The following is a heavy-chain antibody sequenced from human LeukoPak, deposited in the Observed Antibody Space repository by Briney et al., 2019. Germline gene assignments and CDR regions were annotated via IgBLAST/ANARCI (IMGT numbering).Heavy chain of an antibody. V-gene: IGHV3-23*01. J-gene: IGHJ6*04. CDR1: GSTFTSYA. CDR2: ISGGGSST. D-gene: IGHD3-3*01. CDR3: AKESGQLDV. Sequence: GGSLRLSCAASGSTFTSYAMSWVRQAPGQGLEWVSVISGGGSSTYYADFVKGRFTISRDNSKNTLYLQMNSLRGEDTAVYYCAKESGQLDVWGKGTTVTVSP.